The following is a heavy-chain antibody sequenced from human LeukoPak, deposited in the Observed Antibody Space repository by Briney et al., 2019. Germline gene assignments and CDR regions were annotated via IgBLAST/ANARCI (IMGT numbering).Heavy chain of an antibody. V-gene: IGHV4-59*01. CDR1: GGSISSYY. J-gene: IGHJ5*02. D-gene: IGHD3-10*01. CDR2: IYHSGST. Sequence: PSETLSLTCTVSGGSISSYYWSWIRQPPGKGLEWIGHIYHSGSTNYNPSLKSRVTISVDTSKNQFSLKLSSVTAADTAVYYCARLRQGKWFDPWGQGTLVTVSS. CDR3: ARLRQGKWFDP.